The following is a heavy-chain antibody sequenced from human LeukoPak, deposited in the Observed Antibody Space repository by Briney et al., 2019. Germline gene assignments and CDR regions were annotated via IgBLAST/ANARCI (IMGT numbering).Heavy chain of an antibody. V-gene: IGHV1-46*01. CDR1: GYTFTSYY. CDR2: INPSGGST. D-gene: IGHD2-2*01. Sequence: GASVKVSCKASGYTFTSYYMHWVRQAPGQGPEWMGIINPSGGSTSYAQKFQGRVTMTRDTSTSTVYMELSSLISEDTAVYYCARDESRGYCSSTSCYADYWGQGTLVTVSS. J-gene: IGHJ4*02. CDR3: ARDESRGYCSSTSCYADY.